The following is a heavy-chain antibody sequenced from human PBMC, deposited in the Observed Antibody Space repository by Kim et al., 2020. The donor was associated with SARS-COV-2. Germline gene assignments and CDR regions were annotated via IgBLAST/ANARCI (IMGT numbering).Heavy chain of an antibody. D-gene: IGHD2-2*01. Sequence: NPSLNSRVSISVDTPKNQFSLKLTSVTATDTAVYYCARVDESYQPPFDCWGQGILGTVST. J-gene: IGHJ4*01. CDR3: ARVDESYQPPFDC. V-gene: IGHV4-31*02.